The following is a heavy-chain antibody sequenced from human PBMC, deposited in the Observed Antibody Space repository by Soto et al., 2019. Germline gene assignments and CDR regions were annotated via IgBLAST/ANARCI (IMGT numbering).Heavy chain of an antibody. CDR3: TRGGGLTIFGGGWFDP. CDR2: VFYSGTT. V-gene: IGHV4-59*11. J-gene: IGHJ5*02. D-gene: IGHD3-3*01. CDR1: GGSISGHY. Sequence: QVQLQESGPGLVQPSETLSLTCTVSGGSISGHYWNWIRQPPGRGLEGIGYVFYSGTTHYNPSLESRVTLSVDTSKNQFSLKLHSVTAADTAVYYCTRGGGLTIFGGGWFDPWGQGTLVTVSS.